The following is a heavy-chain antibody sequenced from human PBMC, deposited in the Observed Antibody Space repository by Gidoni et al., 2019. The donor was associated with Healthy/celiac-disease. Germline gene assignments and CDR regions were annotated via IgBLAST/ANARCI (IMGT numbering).Heavy chain of an antibody. D-gene: IGHD3-22*01. CDR1: GYSFTSYW. CDR3: ARLGYYYDSSGYYYDYFQH. J-gene: IGHJ1*01. CDR2: IYPGDSDT. V-gene: IGHV5-51*03. Sequence: EVQLVQSGAEVKKPGESLKIPCKGSGYSFTSYWIGWVRQLPGKGLEWMGIIYPGDSDTRYSPSFQGQVTISADKSISTAYLQWSSLKASDTAMYYCARLGYYYDSSGYYYDYFQHWGQGTLVTVSS.